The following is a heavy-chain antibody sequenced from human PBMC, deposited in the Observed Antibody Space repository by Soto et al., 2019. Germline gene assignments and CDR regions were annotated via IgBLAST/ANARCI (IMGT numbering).Heavy chain of an antibody. CDR1: GFTVSSSY. J-gene: IGHJ6*02. CDR3: AKDLGPLRLLNYYFYGLDV. V-gene: IGHV3-53*02. Sequence: EVQLVETGGGVIQRGGSLRLSCNASGFTVSSSYMSWVRQAPGMGLEWVAVIESGGSTHCADSVKGRFTISRDNSKNMIYLQLHTLRAEDTAVYYCAKDLGPLRLLNYYFYGLDVWGQGTTVTVSS. CDR2: IESGGST. D-gene: IGHD2-15*01.